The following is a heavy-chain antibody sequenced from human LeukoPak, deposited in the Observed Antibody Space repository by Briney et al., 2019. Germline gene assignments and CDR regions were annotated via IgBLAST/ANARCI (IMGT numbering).Heavy chain of an antibody. J-gene: IGHJ4*02. CDR3: ARGVRTGGGHYFDY. CDR1: GFTFSSYA. D-gene: IGHD7-27*01. CDR2: ISYDGSNK. V-gene: IGHV3-30*04. Sequence: GGSLRLSCAASGFTFSSYAMHWVRQAPGKGLEWVAVISYDGSNKYYADSVKGRFTISGDNSKNTLYLQMNSLRAEDTAVYYCARGVRTGGGHYFDYWGQGTLVTVSS.